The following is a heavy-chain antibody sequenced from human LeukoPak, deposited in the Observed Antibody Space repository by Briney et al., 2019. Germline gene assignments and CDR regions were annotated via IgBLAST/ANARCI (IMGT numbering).Heavy chain of an antibody. CDR1: GFTFTSYW. J-gene: IGHJ5*02. Sequence: PGGSLRLSCAASGFTFTSYWMHSVRQAPGKRLVWVSRINSDGSSTSYADSVKGRFTISRDNAKNTPYLQMNSLRAEDTVVYYCARASYSSYGHWFDPWGQGTLVTVSS. CDR3: ARASYSSYGHWFDP. CDR2: INSDGSST. D-gene: IGHD4-11*01. V-gene: IGHV3-74*01.